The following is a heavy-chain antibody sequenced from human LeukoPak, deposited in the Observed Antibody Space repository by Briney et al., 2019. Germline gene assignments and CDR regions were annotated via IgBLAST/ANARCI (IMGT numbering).Heavy chain of an antibody. CDR1: GFILSNYA. D-gene: IGHD5-12*01. J-gene: IGHJ4*02. Sequence: GGPLTLFCAASGFILSNYAMHWVGHAPGKGLEYVSAISSSGDNTYYANSVKGRITISRDNSKNTLFLQMGSLRAEDMAVYYCAREERGLAIDYWGQGTLVTVSS. V-gene: IGHV3-64*01. CDR2: ISSSGDNT. CDR3: AREERGLAIDY.